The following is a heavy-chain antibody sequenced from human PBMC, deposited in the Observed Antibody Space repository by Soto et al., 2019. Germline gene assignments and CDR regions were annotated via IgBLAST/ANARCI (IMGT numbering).Heavy chain of an antibody. J-gene: IGHJ2*01. D-gene: IGHD2-8*01. CDR3: AIEAGSCTNGVCADGYFDL. CDR1: GYTFTSYD. V-gene: IGHV1-8*01. Sequence: QVQLVQSGAEVKKPGASVKVSCKASGYTFTSYDINWVRQATGQGLEWMGWMNPNSGNTGYAQKFQGRVTMTRNTSISTAYMELSSLRSEDTAVYYCAIEAGSCTNGVCADGYFDLLGRGTLVTVSS. CDR2: MNPNSGNT.